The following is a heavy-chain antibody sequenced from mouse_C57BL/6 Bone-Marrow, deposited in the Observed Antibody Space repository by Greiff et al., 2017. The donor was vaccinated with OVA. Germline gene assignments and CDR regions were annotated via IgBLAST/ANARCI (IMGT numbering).Heavy chain of an antibody. CDR2: IYPGSGST. Sequence: VQLQQPGAELVKPGASVKMSCKASGYTFTSYWITWVKQRPGQGLEWIGDIYPGSGSTNYNEKFKSKATLTVDTSSSTAYMQLSSLTSEDSAVYYCARSRDYDYDGGFAYWGQGTLVTVSA. CDR1: GYTFTSYW. CDR3: ARSRDYDYDGGFAY. D-gene: IGHD2-4*01. J-gene: IGHJ3*01. V-gene: IGHV1-55*01.